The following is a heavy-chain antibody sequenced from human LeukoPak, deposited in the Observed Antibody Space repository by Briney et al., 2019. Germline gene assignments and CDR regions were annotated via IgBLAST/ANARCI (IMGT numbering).Heavy chain of an antibody. J-gene: IGHJ4*02. D-gene: IGHD3-10*01. CDR1: GFTFSSYS. V-gene: IGHV3-48*01. CDR3: ARWFGESFDY. Sequence: GGSLRLSCAASGFTFSSYSMNWVRQAPGKELEWVSYISGSGSTKYYPDSVKGRFTISRDNAKKSLHLQMNSLRAEDTAVYYCARWFGESFDYWGQGTLVPSPQ. CDR2: ISGSGSTK.